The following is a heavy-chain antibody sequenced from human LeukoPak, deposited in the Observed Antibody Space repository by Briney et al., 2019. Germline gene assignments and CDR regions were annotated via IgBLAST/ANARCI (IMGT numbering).Heavy chain of an antibody. CDR2: ISYSGST. J-gene: IGHJ4*02. D-gene: IGHD6-19*01. Sequence: SETLSLTCTVCSGSISGYYWSWIRQPPGKGLEWVGYISYSGSTNYNPSLKSRVTISVDTSKNQFSLKLSSVTAADTAIYYCARDGRAGSLFAYWGQGTLVTVSS. CDR3: ARDGRAGSLFAY. CDR1: SGSISGYY. V-gene: IGHV4-59*01.